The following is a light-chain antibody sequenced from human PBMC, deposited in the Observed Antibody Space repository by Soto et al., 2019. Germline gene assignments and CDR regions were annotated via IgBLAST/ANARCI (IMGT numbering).Light chain of an antibody. J-gene: IGKJ1*01. V-gene: IGKV1-27*01. CDR1: QGISNY. CDR2: AAS. CDR3: KKYNSAPPWT. Sequence: DIQMTQSPSSLSASVGDRVTITCRASQGISNYLACYQQKPGKVPKLLIYAASTLQSGVPSRFSGSGSGTDFTLTISSLHPEDVATYYCKKYNSAPPWTFGQGTKVEIK.